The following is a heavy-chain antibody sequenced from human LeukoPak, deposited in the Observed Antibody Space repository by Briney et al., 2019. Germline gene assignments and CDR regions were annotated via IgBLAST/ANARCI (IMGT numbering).Heavy chain of an antibody. CDR3: ARGTPGYSYGYSD. CDR1: GGTFSSYA. J-gene: IGHJ4*02. CDR2: IIPILGIA. V-gene: IGHV1-69*04. Sequence: SVTVSCKASGGTFSSYAISWVRQAPGQGLEWMGRIIPILGIANYAQKFQGRVTITADRSTSTAYMELSSLRSEDTAVYYCARGTPGYSYGYSDWGQGTLVTVSS. D-gene: IGHD5-18*01.